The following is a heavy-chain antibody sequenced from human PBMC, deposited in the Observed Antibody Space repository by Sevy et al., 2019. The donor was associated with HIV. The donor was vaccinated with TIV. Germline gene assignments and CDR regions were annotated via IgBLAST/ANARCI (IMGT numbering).Heavy chain of an antibody. D-gene: IGHD4-17*01. V-gene: IGHV3-48*03. CDR3: ARDLPPSATTVAHFDY. J-gene: IGHJ4*02. CDR1: GFPFSSYE. Sequence: GGSLRLSCVASGFPFSSYEMNWVRQAPGKGLEWISYISSSGSSIYYSDSVKGRFTISRDNAKNSLYLQMNSLRAEDTGLYYCARDLPPSATTVAHFDYWGQGTLVTVSS. CDR2: ISSSGSSI.